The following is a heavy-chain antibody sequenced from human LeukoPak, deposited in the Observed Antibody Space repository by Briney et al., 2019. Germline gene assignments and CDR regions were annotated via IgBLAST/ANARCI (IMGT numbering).Heavy chain of an antibody. CDR2: IYYSGST. Sequence: SETLSLTCTVSGGSISCSSYYWGWIRQPPGKGLEWIGSIYYSGSTYYNPSLKSRVTISVDTSKNQFSLKLSSVTAADTAVYYCARQSAITIYGYWGQGTLVTVSS. D-gene: IGHD3-3*01. V-gene: IGHV4-39*01. CDR3: ARQSAITIYGY. J-gene: IGHJ4*02. CDR1: GGSISCSSYY.